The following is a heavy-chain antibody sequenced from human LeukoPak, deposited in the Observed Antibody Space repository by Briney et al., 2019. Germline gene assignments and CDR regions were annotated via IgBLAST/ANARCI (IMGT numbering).Heavy chain of an antibody. CDR1: GFTVSSNF. CDR2: IYSGGDT. J-gene: IGHJ5*02. Sequence: GGSLRLSCATSGFTVSSNFMSWVRQSTGKGLEWGSVIYSGGDTYYADSVKGRFTISRDNSKNTLYLQMNSLRAEDTAVYYCAREAYPEYSSNWYRWFDPWGQGTLVTVSS. V-gene: IGHV3-66*01. CDR3: AREAYPEYSSNWYRWFDP. D-gene: IGHD6-13*01.